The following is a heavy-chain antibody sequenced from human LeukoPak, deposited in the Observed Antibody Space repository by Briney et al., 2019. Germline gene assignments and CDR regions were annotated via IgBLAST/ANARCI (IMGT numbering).Heavy chain of an antibody. CDR3: AKVYGSGSYYNGAFDI. D-gene: IGHD3-10*01. CDR1: GFTFDDYA. CDR2: ISWNSGSI. Sequence: PGRSLRLSCAASGFTFDDYAMHWVRQAPGKGLEWVSGISWNSGSIGYADSVKGRFTISRDNAKNSLYLQMNSPRAEDMALYYCAKVYGSGSYYNGAFDIWGQGTMVTVSS. V-gene: IGHV3-9*03. J-gene: IGHJ3*02.